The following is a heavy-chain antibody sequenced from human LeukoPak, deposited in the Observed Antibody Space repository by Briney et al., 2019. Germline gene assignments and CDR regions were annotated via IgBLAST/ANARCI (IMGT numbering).Heavy chain of an antibody. Sequence: PGGSLRLSCAASGFTFDDYGMSWVRQTPGKGLEWVSGINWNGGSTGYADSVKGRFTISRDNAKNSLYLQMNSLRAEDTALYYCARRTYSSGWYYFDYWGQGTLVTVSS. J-gene: IGHJ4*02. D-gene: IGHD6-19*01. CDR2: INWNGGST. CDR1: GFTFDDYG. V-gene: IGHV3-20*04. CDR3: ARRTYSSGWYYFDY.